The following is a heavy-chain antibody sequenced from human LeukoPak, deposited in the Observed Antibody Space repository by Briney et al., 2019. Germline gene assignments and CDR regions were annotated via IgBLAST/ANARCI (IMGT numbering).Heavy chain of an antibody. CDR3: AIWSLSDKYSRQYYYMDV. Sequence: SVKVSCKASGGTFSSYAISWVRQAPGQGLEWMGGIIPIFDASNYAQKFQDRVTITADESTSTAYMELSSLRSEDTAVYYCAIWSLSDKYSRQYYYMDVWGKGTTVTISS. CDR2: IIPIFDAS. V-gene: IGHV1-69*13. J-gene: IGHJ6*03. CDR1: GGTFSSYA. D-gene: IGHD4-11*01.